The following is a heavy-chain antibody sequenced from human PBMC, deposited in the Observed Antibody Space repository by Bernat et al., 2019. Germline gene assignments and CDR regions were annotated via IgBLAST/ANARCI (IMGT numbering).Heavy chain of an antibody. CDR2: IKSMGGGGTT. D-gene: IGHD6-19*01. CDR1: GFIFNIHW. CDR3: ATGDGGSGWNDPHYVQR. V-gene: IGHV3-15*07. Sequence: EVQLVESGGGLVKPGGSLRLSCAASGFIFNIHWMNWVRHAPGRGLEWVGRIKSMGGGGTTDYAAPVKGRFSISRDDSRNTLYLQMDSLKTEDTAVYYWATGDGGSGWNDPHYVQRWGQGSLVIVSS. J-gene: IGHJ1*01.